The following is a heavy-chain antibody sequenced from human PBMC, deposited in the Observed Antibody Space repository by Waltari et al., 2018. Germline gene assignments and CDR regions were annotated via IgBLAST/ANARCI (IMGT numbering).Heavy chain of an antibody. V-gene: IGHV3-21*01. CDR3: ARDFPNYYDSSGYDAFDI. J-gene: IGHJ3*02. D-gene: IGHD3-22*01. CDR2: ISSSSSYI. CDR1: GFTFSSYS. Sequence: EVQLVESGGGLVKPGGSLRLSCAASGFTFSSYSMNWVRQAPGKGLEWVSSISSSSSYIYYADAVKGRFTISRDNAKNSLYLQMNSLRAEDTAVYYCARDFPNYYDSSGYDAFDIWGQGTMVTVSS.